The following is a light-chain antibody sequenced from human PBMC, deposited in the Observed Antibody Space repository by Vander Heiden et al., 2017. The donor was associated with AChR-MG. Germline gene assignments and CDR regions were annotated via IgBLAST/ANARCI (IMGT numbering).Light chain of an antibody. CDR3: QKYNSAPLYT. CDR2: AAS. J-gene: IGKJ3*01. CDR1: QGISNY. V-gene: IGKV1-27*01. Sequence: DIQMTQSPSSLSTSVGDRVTITCRASQGISNYLAWYQQKPGKGPKLLIYAASTLQSGVPSQFSGSGSGTDFTLTISSLQPEDVATYYCQKYNSAPLYTFGHGTKVDIK.